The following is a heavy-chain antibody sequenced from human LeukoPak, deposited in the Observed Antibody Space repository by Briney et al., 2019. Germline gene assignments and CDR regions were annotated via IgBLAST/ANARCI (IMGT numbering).Heavy chain of an antibody. CDR1: GFTFSKYG. CDR2: IRYDGINK. V-gene: IGHV3-30*02. J-gene: IGHJ4*02. Sequence: GGSLRLSCAASGFTFSKYGMHWVRQAPGEGLEWVTFIRYDGINKYYADSLKGRFTISRDNSKNTLYLQMNSLRAEDTAVYYCARESRPDYWGQGTLVTVSS. CDR3: ARESRPDY.